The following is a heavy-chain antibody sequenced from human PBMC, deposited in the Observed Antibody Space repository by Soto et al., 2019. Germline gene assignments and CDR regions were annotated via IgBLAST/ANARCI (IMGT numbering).Heavy chain of an antibody. CDR1: GGTFSSYA. Sequence: GASVKVSCKTSGGTFSSYAISWVRQAPGQGLEWMGGIVPLFRTTNYAQKFQGRVTITADTSTYTVYMELSELGSGDTAVYYCARGGYSSTWSNLLDRSGLDVWGQGTTVTVSS. D-gene: IGHD6-13*01. J-gene: IGHJ6*02. CDR2: IVPLFRTT. CDR3: ARGGYSSTWSNLLDRSGLDV. V-gene: IGHV1-69*06.